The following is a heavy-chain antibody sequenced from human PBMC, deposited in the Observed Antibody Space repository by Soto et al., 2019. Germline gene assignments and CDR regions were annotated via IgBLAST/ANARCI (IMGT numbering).Heavy chain of an antibody. CDR3: ARDHPVWSGSYYYYGMDV. V-gene: IGHV1-69*06. D-gene: IGHD3-3*01. CDR1: GGTFSSYA. Sequence: GASVKVSCKASGGTFSSYAISWVRQAPGQGLEWMGGIIPIFGTANYAQKFQGRVTITADKSTSTAYMELSSLRSEDTAVYYCARDHPVWSGSYYYYGMDVWGQGTTVTVS. CDR2: IIPIFGTA. J-gene: IGHJ6*02.